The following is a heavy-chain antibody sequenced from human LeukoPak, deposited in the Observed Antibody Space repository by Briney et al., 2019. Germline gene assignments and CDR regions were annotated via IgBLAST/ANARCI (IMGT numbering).Heavy chain of an antibody. D-gene: IGHD3-22*01. V-gene: IGHV4-4*07. Sequence: SETLSLTCTVSGGSISSYYWSWIRQPAGKGLEWIGRIYTSGSTNYNPSLKSRVTMSVDTSKNQFSLKLSSVTAADTAVYYCAREAQYYYDSSGYLNQYWYFDLWGRGTLVTVSS. CDR3: AREAQYYYDSSGYLNQYWYFDL. CDR1: GGSISSYY. CDR2: IYTSGST. J-gene: IGHJ2*01.